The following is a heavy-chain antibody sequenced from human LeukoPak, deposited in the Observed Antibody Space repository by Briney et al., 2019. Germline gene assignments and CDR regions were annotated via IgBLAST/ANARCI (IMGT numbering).Heavy chain of an antibody. D-gene: IGHD3-10*01. CDR2: ISSSSSYI. Sequence: GGSLRLSCAASGYTFSSYSMNWVRQAPGKGLEWVSSISSSSSYIYYADSVKGRFTISRDNAKNSLYLQMNSLRAEDTAVYYCARDRVLWFGESREGFDYWGQGTLVTVSS. CDR1: GYTFSSYS. J-gene: IGHJ4*02. CDR3: ARDRVLWFGESREGFDY. V-gene: IGHV3-21*01.